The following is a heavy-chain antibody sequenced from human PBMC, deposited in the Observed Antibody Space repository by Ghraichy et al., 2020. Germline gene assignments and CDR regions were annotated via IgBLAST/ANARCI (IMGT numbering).Heavy chain of an antibody. CDR2: INHSGST. J-gene: IGHJ5*02. V-gene: IGHV4-34*01. Sequence: YAVYGGSFSGYYWSWIRQPPGKGLEWIGEINHSGSTNYNPSLKSRVTISVDTSKNQFSLKLSSVTAADTAVYYCARGQGRIAWFDPWGQGTLVTVSS. D-gene: IGHD2/OR15-2a*01. CDR1: GGSFSGYY. CDR3: ARGQGRIAWFDP.